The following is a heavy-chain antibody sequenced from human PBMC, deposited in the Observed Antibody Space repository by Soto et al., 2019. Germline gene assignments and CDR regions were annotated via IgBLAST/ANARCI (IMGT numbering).Heavy chain of an antibody. CDR1: GFIFSSYS. J-gene: IGHJ4*02. V-gene: IGHV3-74*01. CDR3: ARDVELQSFNY. Sequence: EVQLVESGGGLVQPGGSLRLSCEASGFIFSSYSMHWVRQAPGKGLVWVSRINDNGRRTNYADSVKGRFTMSRDNAQNTVYLQMNSLRAADTAFYYCARDVELQSFNYWGQRILVTVSS. CDR2: INDNGRRT. D-gene: IGHD1-26*01.